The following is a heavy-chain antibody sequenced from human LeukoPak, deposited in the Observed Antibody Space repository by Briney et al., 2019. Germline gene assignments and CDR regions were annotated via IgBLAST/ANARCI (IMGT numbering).Heavy chain of an antibody. CDR1: GFTFSSYS. V-gene: IGHV3-21*01. CDR2: ISSSSTDK. Sequence: RRSLRLSCAASGFTFSSYSMNWVRQAPGKGLEWVSSISSSSTDKYYVDSVKGRFTVSRDNAKNSLYLQMNSLRAEDTAVYYCARVATSGYWGQGTLVTVSS. CDR3: ARVATSGY. J-gene: IGHJ4*02. D-gene: IGHD7-27*01.